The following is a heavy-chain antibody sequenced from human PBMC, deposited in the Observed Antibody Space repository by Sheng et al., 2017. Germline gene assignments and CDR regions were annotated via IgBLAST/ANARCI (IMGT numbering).Heavy chain of an antibody. CDR1: GYSISSGYY. CDR3: ARGGRGYSGYEYNWFDP. V-gene: IGHV4-38-2*01. D-gene: IGHD5-12*01. J-gene: IGHJ5*02. CDR2: IYHSGST. Sequence: QVQLQESGPGLVKPSETLSLTCAVSGYSISSGYYWGWIRQPPGKGLEWIGSIYHSGSTYYNPSLKSRVTISVDTSKNQFSLKLSSVTAADTAVYYCARGGRGYSGYEYNWFDPWGQGTLVTVSS.